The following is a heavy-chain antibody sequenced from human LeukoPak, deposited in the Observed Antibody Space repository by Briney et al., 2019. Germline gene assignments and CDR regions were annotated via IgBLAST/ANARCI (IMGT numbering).Heavy chain of an antibody. D-gene: IGHD3-22*01. V-gene: IGHV1-46*01. J-gene: IGHJ4*02. CDR3: ARGRLHYYDSSGEGEDY. CDR1: GYTFTSYY. CDR2: INPSGGST. Sequence: ASVKVSCKASGYTFTSYYMHWVRQAPGQGLEWVGIINPSGGSTSYAQKFQGRVTMTRDTSTSTVYMELSSLRSEDTAVYYCARGRLHYYDSSGEGEDYWGQGTLVTVSS.